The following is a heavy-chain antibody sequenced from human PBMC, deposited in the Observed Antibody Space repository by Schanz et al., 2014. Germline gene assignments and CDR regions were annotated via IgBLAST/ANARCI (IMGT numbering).Heavy chain of an antibody. CDR2: VFHSGIS. J-gene: IGHJ6*03. CDR3: ASSGYDWWYYYYMDV. CDR1: GVSITTSNW. D-gene: IGHD5-12*01. Sequence: QVQLQESGPGLVKPSATLTLTCDVSGVSITTSNWWSWVRQPPGKGLEWIGEVFHSGISNSNPSLKSRVTISVDTSKNQFTLRLSSVTAADTAVYYCASSGYDWWYYYYMDVWGKGTTVTVSS. V-gene: IGHV4-4*02.